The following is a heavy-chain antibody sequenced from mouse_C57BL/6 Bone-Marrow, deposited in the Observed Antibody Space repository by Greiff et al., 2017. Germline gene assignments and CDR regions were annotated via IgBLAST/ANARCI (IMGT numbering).Heavy chain of an antibody. J-gene: IGHJ3*01. V-gene: IGHV1-82*01. CDR1: GYAFSSSW. CDR3: ARLWLRRDGAWFAY. Sequence: QVQLQQSGPELVKPGASVKISCKASGYAFSSSWMNWVKQRPGKGLEWIGRIYPGDGDTNYNGKFKGKATLTAEKSSSTAYMQLSSLTSEDSAVYFCARLWLRRDGAWFAYWGQGTLVTVSA. D-gene: IGHD2-2*01. CDR2: IYPGDGDT.